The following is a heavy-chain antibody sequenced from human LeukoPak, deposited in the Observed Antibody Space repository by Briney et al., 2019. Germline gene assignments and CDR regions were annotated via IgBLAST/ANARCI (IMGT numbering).Heavy chain of an antibody. J-gene: IGHJ4*02. CDR1: GFTVRNNY. D-gene: IGHD3-10*01. CDR2: IYSGGST. CDR3: ATGERMVRGDGVDY. V-gene: IGHV3-66*01. Sequence: GGSLRLSCAASGFTVRNNYMSWVRQAPGKGLEWVSVIYSGGSTYYADSVKGRFTISRDNSKNTLNLQMNSLRAEDTAVYFCATGERMVRGDGVDYWGQGTLVTVSS.